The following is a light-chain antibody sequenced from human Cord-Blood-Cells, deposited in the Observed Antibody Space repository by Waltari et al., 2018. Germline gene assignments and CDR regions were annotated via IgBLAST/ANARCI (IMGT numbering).Light chain of an antibody. CDR2: GAA. Sequence: EIVLTQSPGTLSLSTGERATLYCRASQSVSSSYLAWYQQKPGQAPRLLIYGAASRATGIPDRFSGSGSGTDFTLTISRLEPEDFAVYYCQQYGSSPYTFGQGTKLEIK. V-gene: IGKV3-20*01. CDR3: QQYGSSPYT. J-gene: IGKJ2*01. CDR1: QSVSSSY.